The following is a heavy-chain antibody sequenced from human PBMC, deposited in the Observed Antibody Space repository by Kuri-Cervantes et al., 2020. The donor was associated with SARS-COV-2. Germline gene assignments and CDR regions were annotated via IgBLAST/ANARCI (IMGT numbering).Heavy chain of an antibody. CDR2: IDWDDDK. CDR3: VRIRAATVIADY. J-gene: IGHJ4*02. D-gene: IGHD4-11*01. V-gene: IGHV2-70*01. CDR1: GGSISSHYW. Sequence: LRLSCTVSGGSISSHYWSWIRQPPGKALEWLAHIDWDDDKYYKTSLNTRLSISKDTSKDQVVLTMTNMDPVDTATYYCVRIRAATVIADYWGQGTLVTVSS.